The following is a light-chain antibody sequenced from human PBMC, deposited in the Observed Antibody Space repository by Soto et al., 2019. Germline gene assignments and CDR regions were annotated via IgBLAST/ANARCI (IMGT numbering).Light chain of an antibody. CDR3: SSYAGNNSVI. V-gene: IGLV2-8*01. CDR2: EVF. Sequence: QSALTQPASVSGSPGQSITISCTGTSSDVGGYNYVSWYQQHPGKAPKLMIYEVFKRPSGVPDRFSGSKSGNTASLTVSGLQAEDEADYYCSSYAGNNSVIFGGGTKLTVL. CDR1: SSDVGGYNY. J-gene: IGLJ2*01.